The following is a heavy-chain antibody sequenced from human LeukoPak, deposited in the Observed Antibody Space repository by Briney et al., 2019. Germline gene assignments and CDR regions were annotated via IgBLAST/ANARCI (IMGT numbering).Heavy chain of an antibody. J-gene: IGHJ5*02. D-gene: IGHD2-21*02. CDR2: IYPGDSDT. CDR1: GYSFTSYW. Sequence: GESLKISCKGSGYSFTSYWIGWVCQMPGKGLEWMGIIYPGDSDTRYSPSFQGQVTISADKSISTAYLQWSSLKASDTAMYYCARGYCGGDCEANNWFDPWGQGTLVTVSS. CDR3: ARGYCGGDCEANNWFDP. V-gene: IGHV5-51*01.